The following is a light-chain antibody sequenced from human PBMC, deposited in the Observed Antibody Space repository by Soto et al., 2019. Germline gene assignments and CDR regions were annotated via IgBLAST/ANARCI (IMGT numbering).Light chain of an antibody. CDR2: GAS. Sequence: EIVMTQSPATLSVSPGERATLSCRASQSVSSNLAWYQQKPGQAPRLLMYGASTRATGIPARFSGSGSGTEFTLTISSLQSEDFAVYYCQQYNNWASTFGQGTKVEIK. CDR3: QQYNNWAST. V-gene: IGKV3-15*01. CDR1: QSVSSN. J-gene: IGKJ1*01.